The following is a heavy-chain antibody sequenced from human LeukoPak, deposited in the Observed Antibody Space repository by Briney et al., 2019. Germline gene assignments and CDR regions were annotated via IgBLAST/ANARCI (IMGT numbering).Heavy chain of an antibody. CDR3: TRVGAGFDAIDY. J-gene: IGHJ4*02. CDR2: INYSGST. Sequence: SETLSLTCTVSGGSISNYYWSWIRQPPGKGLEWIGYINYSGSTNYNPSLKSRVTISVDTSKNQFSLKQSFVTAADTAVYYCTRVGAGFDAIDYWGQGTLVTVSS. D-gene: IGHD4-17*01. CDR1: GGSISNYY. V-gene: IGHV4-59*01.